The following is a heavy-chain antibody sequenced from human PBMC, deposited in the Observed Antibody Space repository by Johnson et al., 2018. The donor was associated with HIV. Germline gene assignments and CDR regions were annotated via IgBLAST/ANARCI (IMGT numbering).Heavy chain of an antibody. J-gene: IGHJ3*02. CDR2: ISYDGSDK. CDR3: AKGPQGIATPDAFDI. V-gene: IGHV3-30*18. CDR1: GFTFSSYG. D-gene: IGHD2-21*01. Sequence: QVQLVESGGGVVQPGRSLRLSCAASGFTFSSYGMHWVRQAPGKGLEWAAVISYDGSDKYYADYVKGRFTISRDNSKNTLYLQMNSLRAEDTAVYYCAKGPQGIATPDAFDIWGQGTMVTVSS.